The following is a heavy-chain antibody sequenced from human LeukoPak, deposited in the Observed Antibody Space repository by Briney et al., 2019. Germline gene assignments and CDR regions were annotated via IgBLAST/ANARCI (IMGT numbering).Heavy chain of an antibody. V-gene: IGHV4-61*01. CDR3: ARVSRTLWFGELSHSPLDY. CDR1: GYSISSGYY. D-gene: IGHD3-10*01. Sequence: SETLSLTCTVSGYSISSGYYWSWIRQPPGKGLEWIGYIYYSGSTNYNPSLKSRVTISVDTSKNQFSLKLSSVTAADTAVYYCARVSRTLWFGELSHSPLDYWGQGTLVTVSS. CDR2: IYYSGST. J-gene: IGHJ4*02.